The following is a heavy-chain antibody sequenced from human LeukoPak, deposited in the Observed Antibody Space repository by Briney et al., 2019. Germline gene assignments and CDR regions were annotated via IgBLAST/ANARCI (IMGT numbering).Heavy chain of an antibody. V-gene: IGHV4-34*01. CDR3: AREPRHRPPQTYYYGSGSYYDY. J-gene: IGHJ4*02. D-gene: IGHD3-10*01. Sequence: SETLSLTCAVYGGSFSGYYWSWIRQPPGKGLEWIGEINHSGSTNYNPSLKSRVTISLDTSKNQFSLKLSSVTAADPAVYYCAREPRHRPPQTYYYGSGSYYDYWGQGTLVTVSS. CDR2: INHSGST. CDR1: GGSFSGYY.